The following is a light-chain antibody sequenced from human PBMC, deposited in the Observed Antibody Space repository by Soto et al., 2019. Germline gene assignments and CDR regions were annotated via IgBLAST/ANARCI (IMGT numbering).Light chain of an antibody. V-gene: IGLV2-14*03. CDR3: SSYTSSGTVL. Sequence: QSALTQPASVSGSPGQSITISCTGTDRDIGGYNYVSWYQHHPDKVPKLMIHDVSLRPSGVSSRFSGSKSGNTASLTISGLQTEDEADYFCSSYTSSGTVLFAGGTKLTVL. J-gene: IGLJ2*01. CDR2: DVS. CDR1: DRDIGGYNY.